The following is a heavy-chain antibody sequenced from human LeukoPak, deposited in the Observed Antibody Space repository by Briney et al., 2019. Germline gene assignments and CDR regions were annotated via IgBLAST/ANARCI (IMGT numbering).Heavy chain of an antibody. D-gene: IGHD2-2*01. V-gene: IGHV3-30*02. CDR3: AKDQGIVVVPAFRSA. CDR2: IRYDGSNK. Sequence: PGGSLRLSCAASGFTFSSYGMHWVRQAPGKGLEWVAFIRYDGSNKYYADSVKGRFTISRDNSKNTLYLQMNSLRAEDTAVYYCAKDQGIVVVPAFRSAWGQGTLVTVSS. CDR1: GFTFSSYG. J-gene: IGHJ5*02.